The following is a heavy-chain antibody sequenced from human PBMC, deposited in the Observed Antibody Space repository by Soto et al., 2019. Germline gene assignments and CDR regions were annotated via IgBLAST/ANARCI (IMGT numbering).Heavy chain of an antibody. D-gene: IGHD3-10*01. CDR2: IYYSGST. J-gene: IGHJ6*02. Sequence: SETLSLTCTVSGGSISSYYWSWIRQPPGKGLEWIGYIYYSGSTNYNPSLKSRVTISVDTSKTQFSLKLSSVTPADTAVYYSASSGSYYPPGRYYYGMAVWGQGTTVTVSS. CDR1: GGSISSYY. V-gene: IGHV4-59*01. CDR3: ASSGSYYPPGRYYYGMAV.